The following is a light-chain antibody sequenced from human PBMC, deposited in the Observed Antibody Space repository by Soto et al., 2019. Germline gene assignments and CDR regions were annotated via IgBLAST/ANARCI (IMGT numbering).Light chain of an antibody. J-gene: IGKJ1*01. CDR1: QRISTW. CDR2: KAS. CDR3: QQYNSYSS. V-gene: IGKV1-5*03. Sequence: DIQMTQSPSTLSASVGDRVTITCRASQRISTWLAWYQQKPGKAPKLLIYKASTLESGVPSRFSGSGSGTEFTLTISSLQPDDFATYYCQQYNSYSSFGPGTKVEIK.